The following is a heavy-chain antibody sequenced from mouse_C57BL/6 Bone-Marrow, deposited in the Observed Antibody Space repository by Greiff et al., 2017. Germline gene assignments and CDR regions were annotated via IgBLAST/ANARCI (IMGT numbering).Heavy chain of an antibody. CDR1: GYTFTSYW. CDR3: AREDAYYYGSSLYVDY. D-gene: IGHD1-1*01. CDR2: IYPGSGST. V-gene: IGHV1-55*01. J-gene: IGHJ2*01. Sequence: QVQLQQSGAELVKPGASVKMSCKASGYTFTSYWITWVKQRPGQGLEWIGDIYPGSGSTNYNEKFKSKATLTVDTSSSTAYMQLSSLTSEDSAVYYCAREDAYYYGSSLYVDYWGQGTTLTVSS.